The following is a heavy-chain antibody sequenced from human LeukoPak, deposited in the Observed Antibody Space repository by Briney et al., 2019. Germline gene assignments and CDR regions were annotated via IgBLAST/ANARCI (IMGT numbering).Heavy chain of an antibody. Sequence: SQTLSLTCAVSGGPISSGGYSWSWIRQPPGKGLEWIGYIYHSGSTYYNPSLKSRVTISVDRSKNQFSLKLSSVTAADTAVYYCARGGYYGSGSYFDYWGQGTLVTVSS. D-gene: IGHD3-10*01. V-gene: IGHV4-30-2*01. CDR3: ARGGYYGSGSYFDY. CDR2: IYHSGST. CDR1: GGPISSGGYS. J-gene: IGHJ4*02.